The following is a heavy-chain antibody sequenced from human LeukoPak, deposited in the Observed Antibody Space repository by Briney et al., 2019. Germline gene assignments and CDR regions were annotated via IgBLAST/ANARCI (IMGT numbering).Heavy chain of an antibody. V-gene: IGHV2-70*11. Sequence: SGPALVKPTQTLTLTCTFSGFSLSTSGVCVSWIRQPPGKALEWLARIDWDDDKYYSTSLRTRLTISKDTSKNQVVLTMTNMDPVDTATYYCARTHYNSRNFDYWGQGTLATVSS. CDR3: ARTHYNSRNFDY. CDR2: IDWDDDK. CDR1: GFSLSTSGVC. J-gene: IGHJ4*02. D-gene: IGHD1-14*01.